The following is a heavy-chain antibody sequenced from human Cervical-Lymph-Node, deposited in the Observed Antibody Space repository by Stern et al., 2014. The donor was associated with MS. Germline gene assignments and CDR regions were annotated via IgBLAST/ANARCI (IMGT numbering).Heavy chain of an antibody. D-gene: IGHD3-16*02. CDR1: SGFIGNNY. J-gene: IGHJ4*02. CDR2: LYYSGSN. CDR3: ARAGPYDYIWGNFRHRAFYFDS. Sequence: QVQLQESGPGLVKPSETLSLMCSVSSGFIGNNYWSWIRQPPGKGLEWIGNLYYSGSNYYTPSLKSRVTISLDTSKNQLSLRLSSVTAADTAVYYCARAGPYDYIWGNFRHRAFYFDSWGQGALVTVSS. V-gene: IGHV4-59*01.